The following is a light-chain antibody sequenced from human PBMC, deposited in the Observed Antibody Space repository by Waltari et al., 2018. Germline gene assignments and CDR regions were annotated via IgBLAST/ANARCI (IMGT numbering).Light chain of an antibody. CDR1: QSLLHSNGYNY. CDR2: LGS. J-gene: IGKJ2*01. V-gene: IGKV2-28*01. Sequence: DIVMTQSPLSLSVTPGEPASIPCRSSQSLLHSNGYNYMDWYLQKPGQSPQLLIYLGSNRASGVPDRFSGSGSGTDFTLKISRVEAEDVGVYYCMQALQTPAYTFGQGTKLEI. CDR3: MQALQTPAYT.